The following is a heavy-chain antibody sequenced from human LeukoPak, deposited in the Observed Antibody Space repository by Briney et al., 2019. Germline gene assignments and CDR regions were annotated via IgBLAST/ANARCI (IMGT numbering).Heavy chain of an antibody. J-gene: IGHJ4*02. CDR3: ARGLSRYSSGWYAFDC. D-gene: IGHD6-19*01. CDR2: INHSGST. Sequence: SETLSLTCAVYGGSFSGYYWSWIRQPPGNGLEWIGEINHSGSTNYNPSLKSRVTISVDTSKNQFSLKLSPVTAADTAVYYCARGLSRYSSGWYAFDCWGQGTLVTVSS. CDR1: GGSFSGYY. V-gene: IGHV4-34*01.